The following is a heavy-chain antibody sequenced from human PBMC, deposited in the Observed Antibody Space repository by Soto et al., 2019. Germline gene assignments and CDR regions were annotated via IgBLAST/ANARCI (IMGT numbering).Heavy chain of an antibody. CDR1: GVSISSSSYY. CDR3: ARHIRGNSCMEV. Sequence: SETLSLTCTVSGVSISSSSYYWGWIRQPPGKGLEWIGSIYYSGSTYFNPSLKSRGNVSGETTNNRFSLNLSAVSAADKAVYYCARHIRGNSCMEVWGQETRVTVSS. J-gene: IGHJ6*02. V-gene: IGHV4-39*01. CDR2: IYYSGST.